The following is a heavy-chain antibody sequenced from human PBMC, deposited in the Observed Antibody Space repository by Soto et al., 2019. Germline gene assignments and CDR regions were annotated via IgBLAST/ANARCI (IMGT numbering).Heavy chain of an antibody. CDR1: GFSLSTSGMC. J-gene: IGHJ6*03. CDR3: ARTRSVAGRYYYYMDV. D-gene: IGHD6-19*01. CDR2: IDWDDDK. V-gene: IGHV2-70*11. Sequence: SGPTLVNPTQPLTLTCTFSGFSLSTSGMCVSWIRQPPGKALEWLARIDWDDDKYYSTSLKTRLTISKDTSKNQVVLTMTNMDPVDTATYYCARTRSVAGRYYYYMDVWGKGTTVTVSS.